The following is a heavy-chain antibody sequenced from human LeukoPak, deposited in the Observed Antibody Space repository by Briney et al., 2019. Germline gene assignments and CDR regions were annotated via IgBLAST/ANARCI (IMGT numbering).Heavy chain of an antibody. J-gene: IGHJ6*03. D-gene: IGHD3-22*01. V-gene: IGHV4-39*07. Sequence: PSETLSLTCAVSGASVSGSNYYWGWIRQPPGKGLEWIGNIYSSGSTYYNASLQSRVTISVDTSKNQFSLKLSSVTAADTAVYYCARRSTPYYYDSSGPRRGYMDVWGKGTTVTISS. CDR1: GASVSGSNYY. CDR2: IYSSGST. CDR3: ARRSTPYYYDSSGPRRGYMDV.